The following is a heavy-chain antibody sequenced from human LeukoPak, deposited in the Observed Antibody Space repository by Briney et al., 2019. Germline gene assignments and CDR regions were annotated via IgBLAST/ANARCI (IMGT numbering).Heavy chain of an antibody. CDR2: LSGSGGAT. CDR1: GFRFSSFA. Sequence: PGGSLRLSCVGSGFRFSSFAMSWVRQAPGKGLEWVSGLSGSGGATYYIDPAKGRFSISRDNSKNTVYLQMTNLRAEDTAVYYCAKDYGDFGSSYFCAFDVWGPGTMVTVSS. CDR3: AKDYGDFGSSYFCAFDV. D-gene: IGHD3-3*01. J-gene: IGHJ3*01. V-gene: IGHV3-23*01.